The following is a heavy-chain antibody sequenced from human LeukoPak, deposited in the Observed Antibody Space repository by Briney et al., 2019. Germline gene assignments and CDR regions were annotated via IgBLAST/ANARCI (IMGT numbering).Heavy chain of an antibody. J-gene: IGHJ5*02. CDR3: ARGVVPAAIVWFDP. D-gene: IGHD2-2*01. Sequence: SETLSLTCAVYGGSFSGYYWSWIRQPPGKGLEWIGEINHSGSTNYNPSLKSRVTISVDTSKNQFSLKPSSVTAADTAVYYCARGVVPAAIVWFDPWGQGTLVTVSS. CDR2: INHSGST. CDR1: GGSFSGYY. V-gene: IGHV4-34*01.